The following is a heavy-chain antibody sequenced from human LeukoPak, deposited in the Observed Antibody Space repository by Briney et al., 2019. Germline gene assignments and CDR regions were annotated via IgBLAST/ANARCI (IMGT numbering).Heavy chain of an antibody. CDR2: INPNSGGT. J-gene: IGHJ6*02. CDR1: GYTFTGYY. V-gene: IGHV1-2*02. D-gene: IGHD3-9*01. CDR3: ARGDILSGLNLSTLFYYYYGMDV. Sequence: ASVKVSCKASGYTFTGYYIHWVRQAPGQGLEWMGWINPNSGGTNYAQKFQGRVTMTRDTSISTAYMELSRLRSDDTAVYYCARGDILSGLNLSTLFYYYYGMDVWGQGTTVTVSS.